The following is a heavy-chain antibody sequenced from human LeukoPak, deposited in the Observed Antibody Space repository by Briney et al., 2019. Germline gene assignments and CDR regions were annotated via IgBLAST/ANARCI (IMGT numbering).Heavy chain of an antibody. CDR3: ARDFVPSFRYDSSGQGAFDI. CDR2: ISAYNGNT. J-gene: IGHJ3*02. CDR1: GYTFTSYG. D-gene: IGHD3-22*01. V-gene: IGHV1-18*01. Sequence: ASVKVSCKASGYTFTSYGISWVRRAPGQGLEWMGWISAYNGNTNYAQKLQGRVTMTTDTSTSTAYMELRSLRSDDTAVYYCARDFVPSFRYDSSGQGAFDIWGQGTMVTVSS.